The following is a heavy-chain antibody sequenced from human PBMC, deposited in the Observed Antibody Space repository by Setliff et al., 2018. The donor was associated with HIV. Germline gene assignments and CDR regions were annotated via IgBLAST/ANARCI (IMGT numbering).Heavy chain of an antibody. V-gene: IGHV4-34*12. CDR3: ARLGDNSDWRSNYFFYYMDV. CDR1: GGSFSGYY. D-gene: IGHD3-22*01. CDR2: LFHTGSS. Sequence: SETLSLTCAVYGGSFSGYYWGWVRQPPGQGLEWLGNLFHTGSSYFNPSLKSRLTMSVDTSKNQFSLSLISMTAADSAVYYCARLGDNSDWRSNYFFYYMDVWGKGTTVTVSS. J-gene: IGHJ6*03.